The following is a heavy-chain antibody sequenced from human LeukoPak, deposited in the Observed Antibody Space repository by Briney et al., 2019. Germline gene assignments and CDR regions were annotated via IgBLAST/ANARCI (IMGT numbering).Heavy chain of an antibody. CDR3: ARDYYDSSGYWYYFDY. Sequence: PGGSLRLSCAASGFTVSSNYMSWVRQAPGKGLEWVSVIYSGGSTYYADSVKGRFTISRDNSKNTLYLQMNSLRAEDTAVYYCARDYYDSSGYWYYFDYWGQGTLVTVSS. CDR2: IYSGGST. V-gene: IGHV3-53*01. CDR1: GFTVSSNY. D-gene: IGHD3-22*01. J-gene: IGHJ4*02.